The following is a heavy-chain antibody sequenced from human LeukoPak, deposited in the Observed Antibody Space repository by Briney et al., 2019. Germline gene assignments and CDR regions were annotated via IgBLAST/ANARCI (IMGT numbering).Heavy chain of an antibody. Sequence: VGSPRLSCAASGFTFSSYAMSWVRQAPGKGLEWVSAISGSGGSTYYADSVKGRFTISRDNAKNSLYLQMNSLRAEDTAVYYCARDGDSPPPGFDYWGQGTLVTVSS. CDR2: ISGSGGST. CDR3: ARDGDSPPPGFDY. V-gene: IGHV3-23*01. CDR1: GFTFSSYA. D-gene: IGHD1-1*01. J-gene: IGHJ4*02.